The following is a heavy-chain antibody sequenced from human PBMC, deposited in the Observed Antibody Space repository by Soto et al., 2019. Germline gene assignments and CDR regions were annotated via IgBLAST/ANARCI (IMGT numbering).Heavy chain of an antibody. CDR1: DGSISSYY. CDR2: IYDSGST. V-gene: IGHV4-59*08. Sequence: SETLSLTCTVSDGSISSYYWSWLRQPPGKGLEWIGYIYDSGSTLYNPSLKSRVTISVDRPNNQFSLKLRSVTAADTAIYYCAGDIRSGSYRFDFWGQGTLVTVSS. J-gene: IGHJ4*02. D-gene: IGHD1-26*01. CDR3: AGDIRSGSYRFDF.